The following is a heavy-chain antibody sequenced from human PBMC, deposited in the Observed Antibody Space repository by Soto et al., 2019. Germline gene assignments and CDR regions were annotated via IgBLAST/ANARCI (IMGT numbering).Heavy chain of an antibody. CDR2: ISGSGGST. CDR3: ARRSSGWYFDY. Sequence: EVQLLESGGGLVQPGGSLRLSCAASGFTFSSYAMSWVRQAPGKGLGWVSAISGSGGSTYYADSVKGRFTISRDNSKNTLYLQMNSLRAEDTAVYYFARRSSGWYFDYWGQGTLVTVSS. D-gene: IGHD6-19*01. V-gene: IGHV3-23*01. J-gene: IGHJ4*02. CDR1: GFTFSSYA.